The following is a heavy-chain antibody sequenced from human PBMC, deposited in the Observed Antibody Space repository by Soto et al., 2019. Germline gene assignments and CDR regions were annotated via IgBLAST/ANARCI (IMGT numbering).Heavy chain of an antibody. CDR2: IWYDGSNR. J-gene: IGHJ1*01. Sequence: GGSLRLSCAASGFTFSTYGMHWVRQAPGRGLEWVAIIWYDGSNRYYADSVKGRFTISRDDSKNTLYLQMNSLRAEDTAVYYCAKVGSGSPRTYFQHWGQGTLVTVSS. CDR3: AKVGSGSPRTYFQH. V-gene: IGHV3-33*06. CDR1: GFTFSTYG. D-gene: IGHD1-26*01.